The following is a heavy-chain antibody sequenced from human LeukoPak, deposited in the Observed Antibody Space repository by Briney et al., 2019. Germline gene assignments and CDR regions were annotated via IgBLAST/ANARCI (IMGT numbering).Heavy chain of an antibody. CDR2: VST. D-gene: IGHD5-18*01. Sequence: SETLSLTCTVSGGSISSSSHYWGWIRQPPGKGLEWIGVSTYYNPSLKNRVTISRDTSKNQFSLKLSSVTAADTAIYYCARAGYSYGIVSYFDSWGQGTLVTVSS. CDR1: GGSISSSSHY. J-gene: IGHJ4*02. V-gene: IGHV4-39*01. CDR3: ARAGYSYGIVSYFDS.